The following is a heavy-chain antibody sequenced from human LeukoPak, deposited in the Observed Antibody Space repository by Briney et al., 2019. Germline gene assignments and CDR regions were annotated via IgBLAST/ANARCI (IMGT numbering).Heavy chain of an antibody. CDR3: ARVPHDYSDYVAY. V-gene: IGHV3-48*04. CDR1: GFSFDTYS. Sequence: GGTLRLSCAASGFSFDTYSMNWFRQAPGKGLEWVAYVKGRFTSSRDNAQNSLFLQMRSLRAEDTAVYFCARVPHDYSDYVAYWGQGTLVTVSS. D-gene: IGHD4-11*01. J-gene: IGHJ4*02.